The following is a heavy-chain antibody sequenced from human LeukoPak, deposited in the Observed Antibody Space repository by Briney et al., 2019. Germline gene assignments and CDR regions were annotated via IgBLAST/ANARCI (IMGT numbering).Heavy chain of an antibody. CDR3: ARSRSGAY. J-gene: IGHJ4*02. Sequence: GGSLRLSCAASGFTFSSYAMSWVRQAPGKGLEWVANIKQDGSEKYYVDSVKGRFTVSRDNAKKSLYLQMNSLRAEDTAVYFCARSRSGAYWGQGTLVTVSS. V-gene: IGHV3-7*01. D-gene: IGHD3-3*01. CDR2: IKQDGSEK. CDR1: GFTFSSYA.